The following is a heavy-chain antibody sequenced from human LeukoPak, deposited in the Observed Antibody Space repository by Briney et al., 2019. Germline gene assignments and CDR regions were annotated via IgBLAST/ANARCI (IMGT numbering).Heavy chain of an antibody. J-gene: IGHJ4*02. V-gene: IGHV1-69*13. CDR1: GGTFSSYA. Sequence: SVKVSCKASGGTFSSYAISWVRQAPGQGLEWMGGIIPIFGTANYAQKFQGRVTITADESTSTAYMELSSLRSEDTAVYYCARGGTMIVVAPHFDYWGQGTLVTVSS. D-gene: IGHD3-22*01. CDR2: IIPIFGTA. CDR3: ARGGTMIVVAPHFDY.